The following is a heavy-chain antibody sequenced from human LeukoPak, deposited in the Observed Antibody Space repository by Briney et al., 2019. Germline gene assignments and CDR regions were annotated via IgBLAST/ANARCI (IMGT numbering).Heavy chain of an antibody. J-gene: IGHJ4*02. CDR3: ARDGSLPDY. Sequence: GGXLRLSCAASGFSFSNYWMHWVRQAPGEGVVWVSRINSDETGTIYADSVNGPFPISRDNAKNTLYLQMNSLRAEDTAVYYCARDGSLPDYWGQGTLVTVSS. V-gene: IGHV3-74*01. CDR1: GFSFSNYW. CDR2: INSDETGT.